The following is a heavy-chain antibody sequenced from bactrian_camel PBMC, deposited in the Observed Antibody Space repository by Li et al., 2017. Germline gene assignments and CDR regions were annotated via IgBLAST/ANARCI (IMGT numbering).Heavy chain of an antibody. D-gene: IGHD4*01. CDR3: ATDVFYSAYPFAY. Sequence: HVQLVESGGGLVQPGGSLRLSCAASGFTFSSYWMYWVRQAPGKGLEWVSTTLTDGITTYYADSVKGRFTTSREKAKNTMYLQMNSLKSEDAALYYCATDVFYSAYPFAYWGQGTQVTVSA. CDR1: GFTFSSYW. J-gene: IGHJ4*01. V-gene: IGHV3S1*01. CDR2: TLTDGITT.